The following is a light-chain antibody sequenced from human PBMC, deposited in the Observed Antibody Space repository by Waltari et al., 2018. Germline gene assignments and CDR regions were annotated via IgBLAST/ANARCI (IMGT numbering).Light chain of an antibody. CDR1: EIVSRA. CDR2: GAS. V-gene: IGKV3-20*01. Sequence: EIVLTQSPGPLSLSVGGSATVSCRAREIVSRALAWYQQKPGQAPRLFIYGASTRSTGIPDRFSGSGSGTDFSLTISRLEPDDFAVYYCQHYLRLPVTFGQGTTVEI. CDR3: QHYLRLPVT. J-gene: IGKJ1*01.